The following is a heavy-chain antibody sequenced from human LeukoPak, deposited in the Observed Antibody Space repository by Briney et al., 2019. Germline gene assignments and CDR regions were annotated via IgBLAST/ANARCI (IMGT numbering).Heavy chain of an antibody. CDR3: AREQRGGLSGSLGGLFASYYTYYYMDV. CDR2: LSGSGITT. J-gene: IGHJ6*03. Sequence: GGSLRLSCAAYGFTFSNSAMSWVRQAPGKGLEWVSTLSGSGITTYYADSVKGRFTISRDNYKNTLYLQMNSLRAEDTVVYFCAREQRGGLSGSLGGLFASYYTYYYMDVWGRGTTVSVSS. V-gene: IGHV3-23*01. D-gene: IGHD1-26*01. CDR1: GFTFSNSA.